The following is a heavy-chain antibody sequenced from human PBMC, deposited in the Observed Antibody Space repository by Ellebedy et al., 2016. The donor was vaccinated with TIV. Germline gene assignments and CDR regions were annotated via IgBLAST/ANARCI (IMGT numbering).Heavy chain of an antibody. CDR2: IIPIFHKA. CDR1: GGTFSGYA. CDR3: AREGTHYYDSNGYHGAFDS. D-gene: IGHD3-22*01. V-gene: IGHV1-69*13. Sequence: AASVKVSCKASGGTFSGYAVSWVRQAPGQGLEWVGKIIPIFHKANFAQKFQGRVTINADEPTSTAYMELSGLRSEDKAMYYCAREGTHYYDSNGYHGAFDSWGQGTMVTVSS. J-gene: IGHJ3*02.